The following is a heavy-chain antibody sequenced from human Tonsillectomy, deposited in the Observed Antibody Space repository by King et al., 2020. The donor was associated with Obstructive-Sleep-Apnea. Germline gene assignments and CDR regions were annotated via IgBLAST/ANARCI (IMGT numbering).Heavy chain of an antibody. CDR2: IYHSGST. V-gene: IGHV4-38-2*02. Sequence: VQLQESGPGLVKPSETLSLTCTVSGYSISSGYYWGWIRQPPGKGLEWIGSIYHSGSTYYNPSLKSRVPISVDTSKNQFSLKLSSVTAADTAVYYCAVSARGEQNFDYWGQGTLVTVSS. CDR1: GYSISSGYY. D-gene: IGHD3-16*01. CDR3: AVSARGEQNFDY. J-gene: IGHJ4*02.